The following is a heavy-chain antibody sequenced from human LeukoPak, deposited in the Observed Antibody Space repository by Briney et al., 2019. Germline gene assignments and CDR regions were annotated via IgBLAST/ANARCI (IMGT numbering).Heavy chain of an antibody. CDR1: GFTFSSYS. J-gene: IGHJ4*02. V-gene: IGHV3-21*01. D-gene: IGHD3-22*01. Sequence: GGSLRLSCAASGFTFSSYSMNWVRQAPGKGLEWVSSISSSSSYIYYAGSVKGRFTISRDNAKNSLYLQMNSLRAEDTAVYYCARDEIPPYYYDSSGYFDYWGQGTLVTVSS. CDR3: ARDEIPPYYYDSSGYFDY. CDR2: ISSSSSYI.